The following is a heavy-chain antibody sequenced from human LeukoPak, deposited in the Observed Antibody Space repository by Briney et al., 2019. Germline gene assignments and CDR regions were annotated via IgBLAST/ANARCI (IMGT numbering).Heavy chain of an antibody. CDR3: ARPIRGTRFHIPRDMDV. CDR1: GGSISSSSYY. Sequence: PSETLSLTCTVSGGSISSSSYYWGWIRQPPGKGLEWIGSIYYSGSTYYNPSLKSRVTISVDTSKNQFSLKLSSVTAADTAVYYCARPIRGTRFHIPRDMDVWGKGTTVTVSS. V-gene: IGHV4-39*07. D-gene: IGHD2-2*01. J-gene: IGHJ6*04. CDR2: IYYSGST.